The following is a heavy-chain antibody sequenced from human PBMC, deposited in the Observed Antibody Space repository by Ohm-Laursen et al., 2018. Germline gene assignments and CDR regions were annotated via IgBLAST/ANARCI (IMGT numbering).Heavy chain of an antibody. CDR2: IYHSGST. V-gene: IGHV4-59*01. Sequence: SETLSLTCTVSGGSISTYYWSWIRQPPGKGLEWIGYIYHSGSTNYNPSLKGRVTISIDTSKKQFSLKLNSVTAADTAVYYCARDVDGSGRSPFWGQGTLVTVSS. CDR3: ARDVDGSGRSPF. CDR1: GGSISTYY. J-gene: IGHJ4*02. D-gene: IGHD1-26*01.